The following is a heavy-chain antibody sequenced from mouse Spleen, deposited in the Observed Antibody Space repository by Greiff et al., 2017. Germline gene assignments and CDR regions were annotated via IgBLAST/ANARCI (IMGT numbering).Heavy chain of an antibody. Sequence: EVQRVESGGGLVKPGGSLKLSCAASGFTFSSYAMSWVRQTPEKRLEWVATISSGGSYTYYPDSVKGRFTISRDNAKNTLYLQMSSLRSEDTAMYYCARRRIYGNYWYFDVWGAGTTVTVSS. D-gene: IGHD2-1*01. J-gene: IGHJ1*01. CDR2: ISSGGSYT. CDR3: ARRRIYGNYWYFDV. V-gene: IGHV5-9-3*01. CDR1: GFTFSSYA.